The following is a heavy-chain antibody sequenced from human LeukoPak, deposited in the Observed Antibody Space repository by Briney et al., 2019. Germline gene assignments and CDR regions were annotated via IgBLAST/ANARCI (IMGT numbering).Heavy chain of an antibody. Sequence: ASVKVSCKASGYTFTSYAMHWVRQAPGQRLEWMGWINAGNGNTKYSQKFQGRVTITRDTSASTAYMELSSLRSEDTAVYYCARDREQWLVRGFYFDYWGQGTLVTVSS. CDR1: GYTFTSYA. V-gene: IGHV1-3*01. CDR2: INAGNGNT. D-gene: IGHD6-19*01. J-gene: IGHJ4*02. CDR3: ARDREQWLVRGFYFDY.